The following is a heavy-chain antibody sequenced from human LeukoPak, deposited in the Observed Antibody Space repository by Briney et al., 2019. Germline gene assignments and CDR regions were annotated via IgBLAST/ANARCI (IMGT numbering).Heavy chain of an antibody. D-gene: IGHD3-10*01. CDR3: TRGVALATVYYFDF. CDR1: GFTFSAYG. CDR2: ISNHNGNT. V-gene: IGHV1-18*04. Sequence: ASVKVSCKTSGFTFSAYGIAWVRQAPGHGPEWMGWISNHNGNTKYAQKFQDRITVTTETSTGTASMELRSLKPDDTGIYYCTRGVALATVYYFDFWGRGTRSPSP. J-gene: IGHJ4*02.